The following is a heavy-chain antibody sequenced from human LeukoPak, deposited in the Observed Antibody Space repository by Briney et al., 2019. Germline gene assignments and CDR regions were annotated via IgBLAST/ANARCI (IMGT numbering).Heavy chain of an antibody. J-gene: IGHJ4*02. CDR1: GGSISSSSYY. CDR2: IYYSGST. CDR3: ARRDGSGSYPFDY. D-gene: IGHD3-10*01. Sequence: SETLSLTRTVSGGSISSSSYYWGWIRQPPGKGLEWIGSIYYSGSTYYNPSLKSRVTISVDTSKNQFSLKLSSVTAADTAVYYCARRDGSGSYPFDYWGQGTLVTVS. V-gene: IGHV4-39*01.